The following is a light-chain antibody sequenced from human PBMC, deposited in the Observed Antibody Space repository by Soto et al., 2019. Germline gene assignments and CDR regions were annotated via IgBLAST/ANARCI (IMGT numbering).Light chain of an antibody. CDR3: QTWGAGIVI. V-gene: IGLV4-69*01. Sequence: QPVLTQSPSASASLGASVRLTCTLSSGHSSYAIAWHQQQPEKGPRYLMRLISDGSHNKGDGIPDRFSGSSSGAERYLTISGLQSEDEADYYCQTWGAGIVIFGGGTKVTVL. CDR2: LISDGSH. CDR1: SGHSSYA. J-gene: IGLJ2*01.